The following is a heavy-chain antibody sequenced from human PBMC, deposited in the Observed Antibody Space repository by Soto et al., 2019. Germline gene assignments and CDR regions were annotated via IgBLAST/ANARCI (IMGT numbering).Heavy chain of an antibody. J-gene: IGHJ6*03. Sequence: QVQLQQWGAGLLKPSETLSLTCAVYGGSFSGYYWSWIRQPPGKGLEWIGEINHSGSTNYNPSLKSRVTISVDTSKNQFSLKLSSVTAADTAVYYCASSPWPYYYYMDVWGKGTTVTVSS. V-gene: IGHV4-34*01. CDR1: GGSFSGYY. CDR2: INHSGST. CDR3: ASSPWPYYYYMDV.